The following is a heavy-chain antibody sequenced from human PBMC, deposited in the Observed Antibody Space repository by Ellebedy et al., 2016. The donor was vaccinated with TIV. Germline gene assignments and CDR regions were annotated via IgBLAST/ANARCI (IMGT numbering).Heavy chain of an antibody. V-gene: IGHV3-30-3*01. Sequence: GESLKISXAASGFTFSSYAMHWVRQAPGKGLEWVAVISYDGSNKYYADSVKGRFTISRDNSKNTLYLQMNSLRAEDTAVYYCAKDRYFFDYWGQGTLVTVSS. CDR2: ISYDGSNK. CDR1: GFTFSSYA. CDR3: AKDRYFFDY. D-gene: IGHD1-14*01. J-gene: IGHJ4*02.